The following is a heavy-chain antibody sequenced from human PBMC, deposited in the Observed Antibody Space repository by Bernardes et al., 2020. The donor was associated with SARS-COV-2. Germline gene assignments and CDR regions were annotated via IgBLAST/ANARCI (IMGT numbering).Heavy chain of an antibody. Sequence: SQTLSLTCTVSGGSISSYYWSWIRQPAGKGLEWIGRIYTSGSTNYNPSLKSRVTMSVDTSKNQFSLKLSSVTAADTAVYYCARVTAVAGNYYYYGMDVWGQWTTVTVSS. CDR1: GGSISSYY. V-gene: IGHV4-4*07. CDR3: ARVTAVAGNYYYYGMDV. J-gene: IGHJ6*02. CDR2: IYTSGST. D-gene: IGHD6-19*01.